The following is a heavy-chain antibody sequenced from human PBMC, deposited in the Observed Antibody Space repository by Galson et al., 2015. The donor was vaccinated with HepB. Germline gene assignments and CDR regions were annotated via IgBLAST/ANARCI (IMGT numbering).Heavy chain of an antibody. V-gene: IGHV3-23*01. CDR2: ISGSGGTT. Sequence: SCAASGFTFSTYAMSWVRQVPGKGLEWVSAISGSGGTTYYADSVKGRFTISRDNSKNTLHLQVNSLRAEDTAFYYCARGGRGSRNYFDYWGQGTLVTVSS. J-gene: IGHJ4*02. D-gene: IGHD3-16*01. CDR1: GFTFSTYA. CDR3: ARGGRGSRNYFDY.